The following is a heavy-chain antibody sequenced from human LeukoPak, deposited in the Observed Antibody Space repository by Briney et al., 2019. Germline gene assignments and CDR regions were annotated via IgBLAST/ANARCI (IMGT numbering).Heavy chain of an antibody. V-gene: IGHV3-13*01. Sequence: PWGSLRLSCAASGFTFSSYDMHWVRQATGKGLEWVSAIGTAGDTYYPGSVKGRFTISRENAKNSLYLQMNSLRAGDTAVYYCARSLGDSSGYELDYWGQGTLVTVSS. J-gene: IGHJ4*02. CDR3: ARSLGDSSGYELDY. D-gene: IGHD3-22*01. CDR1: GFTFSSYD. CDR2: IGTAGDT.